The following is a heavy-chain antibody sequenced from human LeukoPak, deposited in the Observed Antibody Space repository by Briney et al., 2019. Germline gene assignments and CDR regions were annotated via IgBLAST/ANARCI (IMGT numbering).Heavy chain of an antibody. CDR3: ASPGLGSSYDILTGHYSS. J-gene: IGHJ5*02. CDR1: GGSISSYY. D-gene: IGHD3-9*01. CDR2: IYYSGST. V-gene: IGHV4-59*01. Sequence: ASETLSLTCTVSGGSISSYYWSWIRQPPGKGLEWIGYIYYSGSTNYNPSLKSRVTISVDTSKNQFSLKLSSVTAADTAVYYCASPGLGSSYDILTGHYSSWGQGTLVTVSS.